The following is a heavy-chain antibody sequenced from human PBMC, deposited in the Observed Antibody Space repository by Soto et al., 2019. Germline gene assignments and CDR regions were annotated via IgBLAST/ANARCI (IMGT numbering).Heavy chain of an antibody. D-gene: IGHD3-3*01. V-gene: IGHV5-51*01. Sequence: GASLKISCKGSGYSFTSYWIGWVRQMPGKGLEWMGIIYPGDSDTRYSPSFQGQVTISADKSISTAYLQWSSLKASDTAMYYCERISAVHYDFWSGYYRHYDQRYYFGYWGQGTLVTVAS. J-gene: IGHJ4*01. CDR3: ERISAVHYDFWSGYYRHYDQRYYFGY. CDR1: GYSFTSYW. CDR2: IYPGDSDT.